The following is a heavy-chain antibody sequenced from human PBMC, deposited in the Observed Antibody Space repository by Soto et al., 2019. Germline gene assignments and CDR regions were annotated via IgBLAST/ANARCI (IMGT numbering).Heavy chain of an antibody. D-gene: IGHD3-3*01. CDR2: ISAYNGNT. V-gene: IGHV1-18*01. CDR3: ARTYYDFWSGYRFDY. Sequence: GASVKVSCKASGYTFTSYGISWVRQAPGQGLEWMGWISAYNGNTNYAQKLQGRVTMTTDTSTSTAYMELRSLRSDDTAVYYCARTYYDFWSGYRFDYWGQGTLVTVSS. J-gene: IGHJ4*02. CDR1: GYTFTSYG.